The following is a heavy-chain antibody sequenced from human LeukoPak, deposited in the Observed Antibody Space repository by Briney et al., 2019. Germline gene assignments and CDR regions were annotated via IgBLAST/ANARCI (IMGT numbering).Heavy chain of an antibody. CDR3: ARRKITPYPNAAAGKVFDY. J-gene: IGHJ4*02. CDR2: IYHSGST. CDR1: GYSISSGYY. D-gene: IGHD6-13*01. V-gene: IGHV4-38-2*02. Sequence: PSETLSLTCTVSGYSISSGYYWGWIRQPPGKGLEWIGSIYHSGSTYYNPSLKSRVTISVDTSKNQFSLKLSSVTAADTAVYYCARRKITPYPNAAAGKVFDYWGQGTLVTVSS.